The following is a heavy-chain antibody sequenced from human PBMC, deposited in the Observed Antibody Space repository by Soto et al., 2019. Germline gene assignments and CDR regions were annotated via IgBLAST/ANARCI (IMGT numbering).Heavy chain of an antibody. CDR2: ISYDGSNK. J-gene: IGHJ4*02. CDR1: GFTFRSYG. V-gene: IGHV3-30*18. CDR3: AKEGSGWYFLMYYFDY. Sequence: GGSLRLSFATSGFTFRSYGMHRFRQAPGKGLEWVAVISYDGSNKYYADSVKGRFTISRDNSKNTLYLQMNSLRAEDTAVYYCAKEGSGWYFLMYYFDYWGQGT. D-gene: IGHD6-19*01.